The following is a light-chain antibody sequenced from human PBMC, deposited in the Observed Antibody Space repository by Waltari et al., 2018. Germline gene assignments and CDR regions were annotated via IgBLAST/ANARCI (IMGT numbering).Light chain of an antibody. V-gene: IGKV1-27*01. J-gene: IGKJ3*01. Sequence: DIQMTQSPSSLSASVGDTVTITCRASKAISNHLAWYQQRPGKPPKLLMYAASSLPSGDPSRFSGSQSGTDFSLTINNLQPEDVATYYCQKYYSAPFTFGPGTKVDLK. CDR1: KAISNH. CDR3: QKYYSAPFT. CDR2: AAS.